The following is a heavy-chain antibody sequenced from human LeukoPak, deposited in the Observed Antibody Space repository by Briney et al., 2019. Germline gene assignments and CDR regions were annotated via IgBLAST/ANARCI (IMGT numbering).Heavy chain of an antibody. D-gene: IGHD2-2*01. CDR2: ISGSGGST. J-gene: IGHJ4*02. V-gene: IGHV3-23*01. Sequence: GGSLRLSCAASGFTFSSYAMSWVRQAPGKGLEWVSAISGSGGSTYYADSVKGRFTISRDNSKNTLYLQMNSLRAEDTAVYYCAKADSGPPHQLPPLVDWGQGTLVTVSS. CDR3: AKADSGPPHQLPPLVD. CDR1: GFTFSSYA.